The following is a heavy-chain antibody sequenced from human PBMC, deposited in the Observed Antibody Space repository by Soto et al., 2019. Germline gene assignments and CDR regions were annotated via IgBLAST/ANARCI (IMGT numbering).Heavy chain of an antibody. J-gene: IGHJ4*02. Sequence: ASVKVSCKASGYTFTSYAMHWVRQAPGQRLEWMGWINAGNGNTKYSQKFQGRVTITRDTSASTAYMELSSLRSEDTAVYYCARDRGSSSWYGDYYFDYWGQGTLVTVSS. CDR2: INAGNGNT. CDR3: ARDRGSSSWYGDYYFDY. D-gene: IGHD6-13*01. CDR1: GYTFTSYA. V-gene: IGHV1-3*01.